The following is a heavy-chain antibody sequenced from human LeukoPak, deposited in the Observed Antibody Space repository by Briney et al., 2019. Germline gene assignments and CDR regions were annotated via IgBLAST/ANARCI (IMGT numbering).Heavy chain of an antibody. Sequence: SETLSLTCTVSGGSISSSNYYWGWIRQPPGKGLEWIGRIYTSGSTNYNPSLKSRVTMSVDTSKNQFSLKLSSVTAADTAVYYCAREPDYWGQGTLVTVSS. J-gene: IGHJ4*02. CDR1: GGSISSSNYY. CDR3: AREPDY. V-gene: IGHV4-61*05. D-gene: IGHD1-14*01. CDR2: IYTSGST.